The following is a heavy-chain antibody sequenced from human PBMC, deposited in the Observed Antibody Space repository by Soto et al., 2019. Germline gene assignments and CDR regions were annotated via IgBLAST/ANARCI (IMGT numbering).Heavy chain of an antibody. V-gene: IGHV3-23*01. CDR2: ISGSGGST. Sequence: GGSLRLSCAASGFTFSSYAMSWVRQAPGKGLEWVSAISGSGGSTYYADSVKGRFTISRDNSKNTLYLQMNSLRAEDTAVYYCAKXTVRGVIVSYYYYGMDVWGQGTTVTVSS. CDR3: AKXTVRGVIVSYYYYGMDV. J-gene: IGHJ6*02. CDR1: GFTFSSYA. D-gene: IGHD3-10*01.